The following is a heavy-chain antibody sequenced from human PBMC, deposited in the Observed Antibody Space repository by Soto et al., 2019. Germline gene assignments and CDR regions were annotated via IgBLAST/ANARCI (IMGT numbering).Heavy chain of an antibody. Sequence: QVQLQESGPGLVKPSQTLSLTCTVSGGSISSGGYYWSWIRQHPGKGLEWIGYIFYSGSTYYNPSLQSRITISVDTSKNQFSLKLSSVTAADTAVYYCARGLYGGDVLGSAFDFWGRGTMVTVSS. CDR2: IFYSGST. V-gene: IGHV4-31*03. J-gene: IGHJ3*01. CDR1: GGSISSGGYY. CDR3: ARGLYGGDVLGSAFDF. D-gene: IGHD2-21*02.